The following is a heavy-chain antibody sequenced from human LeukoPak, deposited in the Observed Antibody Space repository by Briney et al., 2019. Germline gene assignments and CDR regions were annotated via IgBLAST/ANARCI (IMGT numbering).Heavy chain of an antibody. CDR3: ARTTLLGTQDY. CDR1: GGSISSYY. J-gene: IGHJ4*02. Sequence: SETLSLTCTVSGGSISSYYWSWIRQPPGKGLEWIGYIYYSGSTNYNPSLKSRVTISVDTSKNQFSLKLSSVTAADTAVYYCARTTLLGTQDYWGQGTLVTVSS. V-gene: IGHV4-59*01. D-gene: IGHD1-1*01. CDR2: IYYSGST.